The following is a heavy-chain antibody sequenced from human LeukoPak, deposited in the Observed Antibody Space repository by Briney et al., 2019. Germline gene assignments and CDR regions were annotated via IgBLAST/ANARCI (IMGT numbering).Heavy chain of an antibody. CDR2: INHSGCT. J-gene: IGHJ2*01. D-gene: IGHD6-6*01. Sequence: SDTLSLTCAVYGGSFSGYYWSWLRQPPGTGLEWIGEINHSGCTNYNPSLTSRVTISVDTCKNQFSLKLTSVTAADTAVYYCARRRSSRYFDLWGRGTLVTVSS. V-gene: IGHV4-34*01. CDR3: ARRRSSRYFDL. CDR1: GGSFSGYY.